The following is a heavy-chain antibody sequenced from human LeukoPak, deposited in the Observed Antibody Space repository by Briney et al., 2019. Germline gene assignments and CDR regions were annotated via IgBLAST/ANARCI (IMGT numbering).Heavy chain of an antibody. CDR1: GGSFSGYY. D-gene: IGHD4/OR15-4a*01. J-gene: IGHJ6*02. CDR2: INHSGST. CDR3: ARDLIYLTNYYYYGMDV. Sequence: KPSETLSLTCAVYGGSFSGYYWSWIRQPPGKGLEWIGEINHSGSTNYNPSLKSRVTISVDTSKNQFSLKLSSVTAADTAVYYCARDLIYLTNYYYYGMDVWGQGTTVTVSS. V-gene: IGHV4-34*01.